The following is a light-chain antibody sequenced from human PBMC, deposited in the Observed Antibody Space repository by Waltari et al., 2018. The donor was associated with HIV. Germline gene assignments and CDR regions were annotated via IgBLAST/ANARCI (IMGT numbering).Light chain of an antibody. J-gene: IGKJ4*01. CDR1: QSVLASSANQHY. CDR2: LVS. CDR3: QQYFLTPFT. Sequence: DIVMTQSPDSLAVSLGERATINCTSSQSVLASSANQHYLAWYQQRPGQPPTLLIYLVSSRESGVPDRFSGSGSGTDFALTISSLQAEDVAVYYCQQYFLTPFTFGGGTKVEIK. V-gene: IGKV4-1*01.